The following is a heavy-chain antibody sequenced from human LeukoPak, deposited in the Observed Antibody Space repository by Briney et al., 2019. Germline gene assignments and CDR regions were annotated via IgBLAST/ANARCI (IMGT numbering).Heavy chain of an antibody. D-gene: IGHD6-6*01. CDR3: ARVKGIAAPPAFGY. CDR1: GYTFTGYY. V-gene: IGHV1-2*02. Sequence: GASVKVSCKASGYTFTGYYMHWVRQAPGQGLEWMGWINPNSGGTNYAQKFQGRVTMTRDTSISTAYMELSRLRSDDTAVYYCARVKGIAAPPAFGYWGQGTLVTVSS. J-gene: IGHJ4*02. CDR2: INPNSGGT.